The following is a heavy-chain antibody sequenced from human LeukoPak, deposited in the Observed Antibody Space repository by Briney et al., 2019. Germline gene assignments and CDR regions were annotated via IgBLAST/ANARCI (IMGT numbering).Heavy chain of an antibody. CDR3: ARGGYCSSTSCYRGNSWFDP. Sequence: GESLKISCQGSGYTFINYWIGWVRQMPGKGLEWMGIVYPGDSDTRYSPSFQGEATISVDKSISTAYLQWSSLKASDTAMYYCARGGYCSSTSCYRGNSWFDPWGQGTLVTVSS. CDR2: VYPGDSDT. CDR1: GYTFINYW. D-gene: IGHD2-2*02. J-gene: IGHJ5*02. V-gene: IGHV5-51*01.